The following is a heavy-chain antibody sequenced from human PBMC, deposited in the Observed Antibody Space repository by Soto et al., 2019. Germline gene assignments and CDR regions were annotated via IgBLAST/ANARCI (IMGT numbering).Heavy chain of an antibody. Sequence: ASVKVSCKASGYTFTNYAMHWVRQAPGQRLEWMGWINAGNGNTKYSQKFQGRVSITRDTSASTAYMELNSLRSEDTAVYYCARDDEDGSYCDLGYWGQGTLVTVSS. D-gene: IGHD3-10*01. J-gene: IGHJ4*02. V-gene: IGHV1-3*01. CDR2: INAGNGNT. CDR3: ARDDEDGSYCDLGY. CDR1: GYTFTNYA.